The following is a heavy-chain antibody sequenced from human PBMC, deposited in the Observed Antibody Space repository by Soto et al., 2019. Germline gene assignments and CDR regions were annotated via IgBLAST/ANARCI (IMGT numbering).Heavy chain of an antibody. CDR1: GGSFSGYY. V-gene: IGHV4-34*01. D-gene: IGHD3-3*01. CDR2: INHSGST. J-gene: IGHJ5*02. Sequence: PSETLSLTCAVYGGSFSGYYWSWIRQPPGKGLEWIGKINHSGSTNYNPSLKSRVTISVDTSKNQFSLKLSSVTAADTAVYYCARGLHFQYYDLVGRHFDPWGQGTLVTVSS. CDR3: ARGLHFQYYDLVGRHFDP.